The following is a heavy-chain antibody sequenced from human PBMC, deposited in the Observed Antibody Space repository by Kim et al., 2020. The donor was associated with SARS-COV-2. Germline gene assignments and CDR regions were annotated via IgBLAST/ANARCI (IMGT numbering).Heavy chain of an antibody. CDR3: ARGGSSTLSYSYFES. V-gene: IGHV1-46*01. CDR1: GYTFTSYH. CDR2: INPSGGST. Sequence: ASVKVSCKASGYTFTSYHMHWVRQAPGQGLEWMAIINPSGGSTSYTYRFQGRVTVTSDTSTSTVYMELSSLRSEDTAVYYCARGGSSTLSYSYFESWGQGTLVSVSS. J-gene: IGHJ4*02. D-gene: IGHD6-13*01.